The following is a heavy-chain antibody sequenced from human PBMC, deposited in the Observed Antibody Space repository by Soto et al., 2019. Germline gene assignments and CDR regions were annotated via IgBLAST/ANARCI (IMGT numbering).Heavy chain of an antibody. CDR2: IGTAGDA. J-gene: IGHJ4*02. CDR3: ARAFITGVLDY. D-gene: IGHD3-10*01. Sequence: EVQLVESGGGLVQPGGSLRLSCAASGFTFSSYDMHWVRQVTGKGLEWVSAIGTAGDAYYPNSVKGRFTISRENAKNSLYLQMNSLRAGDTAVYYCARAFITGVLDYRGQGTLVTVSS. CDR1: GFTFSSYD. V-gene: IGHV3-13*04.